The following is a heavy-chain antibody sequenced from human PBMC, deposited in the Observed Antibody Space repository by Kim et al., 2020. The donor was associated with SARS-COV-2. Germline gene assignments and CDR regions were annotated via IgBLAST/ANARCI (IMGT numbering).Heavy chain of an antibody. V-gene: IGHV4-34*01. CDR3: ARGMGKDFDY. CDR2: ST. Sequence: STNYTPSLKSRVTISVGTSKSQFSLKLSSVTAADTAVYYCARGMGKDFDYWGQGTLVTVSS. J-gene: IGHJ4*02. D-gene: IGHD7-27*01.